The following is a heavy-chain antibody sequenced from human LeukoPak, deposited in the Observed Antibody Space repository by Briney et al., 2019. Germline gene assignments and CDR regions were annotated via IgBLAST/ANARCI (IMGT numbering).Heavy chain of an antibody. D-gene: IGHD5-18*01. J-gene: IGHJ6*02. Sequence: SVKVSRKASVRIFCSYAISWVREASGRGCEWMGRIIPILGIANYAQKFQGRVTITADKSTSTAYMEMSSLRSEDTAVYYCARISSGYSYGPGYYYGMDVWGQGTTVTVSS. CDR2: IIPILGIA. CDR3: ARISSGYSYGPGYYYGMDV. V-gene: IGHV1-69*04. CDR1: VRIFCSYA.